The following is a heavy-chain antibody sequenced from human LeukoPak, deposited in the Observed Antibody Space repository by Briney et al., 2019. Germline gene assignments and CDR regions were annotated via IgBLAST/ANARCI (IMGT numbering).Heavy chain of an antibody. CDR1: GGSISSYY. V-gene: IGHV4-59*01. CDR2: IYYSGST. J-gene: IGHJ3*02. Sequence: SGTPSLTCTVSGGSISSYYWSWIRQPPGKGLEWIGYIYYSGSTNYNPSLKSRVTISVDTSKNQFSLKLSSVTAADTAVYYCARGPVGLPAFDIWGQGTMVTVSS. D-gene: IGHD1-26*01. CDR3: ARGPVGLPAFDI.